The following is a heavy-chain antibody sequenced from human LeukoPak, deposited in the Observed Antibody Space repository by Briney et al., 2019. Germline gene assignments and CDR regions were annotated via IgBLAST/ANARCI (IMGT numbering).Heavy chain of an antibody. CDR1: GFNFSNYN. D-gene: IGHD3-22*01. CDR2: ISSRSSTI. Sequence: PGGSLRLSCAGSGFNFSNYNMDWVRQAPGKGLEWVAYISSRSSTIYYADSVGGRFTISRDNAKNSLYLQMSGLRAEDTAVYYCARDGDYDSSGSADYDYWGQGTLVTVSS. J-gene: IGHJ4*02. V-gene: IGHV3-48*04. CDR3: ARDGDYDSSGSADYDY.